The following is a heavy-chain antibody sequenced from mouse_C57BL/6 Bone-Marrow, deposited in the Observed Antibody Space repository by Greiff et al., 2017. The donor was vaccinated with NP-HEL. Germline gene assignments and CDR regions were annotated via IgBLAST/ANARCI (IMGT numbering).Heavy chain of an antibody. D-gene: IGHD2-3*01. CDR2: IHPNSGST. Sequence: VKLQQPGAELVKPGASVKLSCKASGYTFTSYWMHWVKQRPGQGLEWIGMIHPNSGSTNYNEKFKSKATLTVDKSSSTAYMQLSSLTSEDSAVYYCARRGLLRHYYAMDYWGQGTSVTVSS. CDR3: ARRGLLRHYYAMDY. V-gene: IGHV1-64*01. CDR1: GYTFTSYW. J-gene: IGHJ4*01.